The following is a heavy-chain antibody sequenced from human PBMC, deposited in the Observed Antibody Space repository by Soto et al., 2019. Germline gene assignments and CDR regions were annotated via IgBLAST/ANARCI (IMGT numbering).Heavy chain of an antibody. Sequence: SGTLSLTCAVSVYSITTGYYWGWVRRPPGKGLEWIGSVYHSGRTSYNPSLESRVTISVDTSKNQFSLRLSSVTAADTAVYYYARGVNYYDSSGFYPRDYWGQGILVTVSS. CDR2: VYHSGRT. D-gene: IGHD3-22*01. V-gene: IGHV4-38-2*01. J-gene: IGHJ4*02. CDR1: VYSITTGYY. CDR3: ARGVNYYDSSGFYPRDY.